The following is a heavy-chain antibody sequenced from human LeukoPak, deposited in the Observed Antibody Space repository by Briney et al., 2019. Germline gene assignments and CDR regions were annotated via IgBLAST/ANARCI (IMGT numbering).Heavy chain of an antibody. CDR2: IYVSGST. D-gene: IGHD3-10*01. CDR3: AKSNGYGLVDI. Sequence: SETLSLTCTVSGASISSYYWSWIRQPAGKGLEWIGRIYVSGSTTYNPSLESRVTMSLDTSRNQFSLKLNSVTAADTAVYYCAKSNGYGLVDIWGQGTMVTVSS. V-gene: IGHV4-4*07. J-gene: IGHJ3*02. CDR1: GASISSYY.